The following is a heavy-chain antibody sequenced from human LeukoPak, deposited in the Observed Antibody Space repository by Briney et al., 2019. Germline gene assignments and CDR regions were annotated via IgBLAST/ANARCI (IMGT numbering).Heavy chain of an antibody. CDR2: IKQDGSVK. CDR3: ARDSADSSSFAFDI. D-gene: IGHD6-13*01. Sequence: PGGSLRLSCAASRITFSSHWVTWGRQAPGEGLEWGANIKQDGSVKDYVDSVKGLFTISRDKAKNTSYLQMNSLRVEEPAVYYCARDSADSSSFAFDIWGQGTLVTVSS. CDR1: RITFSSHW. V-gene: IGHV3-7*01. J-gene: IGHJ3*02.